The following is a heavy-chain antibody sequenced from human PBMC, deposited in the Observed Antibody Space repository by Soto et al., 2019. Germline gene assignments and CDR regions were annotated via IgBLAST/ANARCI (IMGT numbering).Heavy chain of an antibody. V-gene: IGHV4-61*01. CDR3: ARGDTRYRNFDY. CDR2: IYYTGST. CDR1: GFSVSGGSYY. D-gene: IGHD2-2*02. J-gene: IGHJ4*02. Sequence: SETLSLTCTVSGFSVSGGSYYWSWNRQSPGKGLEWVGYIYYTGSTNYNPSLKSRVTISIDTSKNQFSLRLSSVTAADTAVYYCARGDTRYRNFDYWGQGALVTVSS.